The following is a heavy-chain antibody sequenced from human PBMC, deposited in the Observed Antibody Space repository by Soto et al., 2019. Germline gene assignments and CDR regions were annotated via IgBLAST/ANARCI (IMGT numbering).Heavy chain of an antibody. CDR2: MNPGGGDT. CDR3: ARMESFGSLNWFDP. Sequence: GASVKVSCKASGYTFTNNDVSWVRQATGQGLEWMGWMNPGGGDTGYAQKFQGRVTMTRDISIATAYMELNSLTSEDTAIYYCARMESFGSLNWFDPWGQGTLVTVSS. D-gene: IGHD5-18*01. J-gene: IGHJ5*02. CDR1: GYTFTNND. V-gene: IGHV1-8*02.